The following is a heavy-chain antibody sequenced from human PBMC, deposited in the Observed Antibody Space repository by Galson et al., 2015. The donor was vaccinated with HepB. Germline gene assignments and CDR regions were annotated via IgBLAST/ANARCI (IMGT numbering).Heavy chain of an antibody. CDR2: ISAYNGNT. CDR3: ATAMRGGIVGEKDAFDI. CDR1: GYTFTSYG. V-gene: IGHV1-18*01. J-gene: IGHJ3*02. Sequence: SVKVSCKASGYTFTSYGISWVRQAPGQGLEWMGWISAYNGNTNYAQKLQGRVTMTTDTSTSTAYMELRSLRSEDTAVYYCATAMRGGIVGEKDAFDIWGQGTMVTVSS. D-gene: IGHD1-26*01.